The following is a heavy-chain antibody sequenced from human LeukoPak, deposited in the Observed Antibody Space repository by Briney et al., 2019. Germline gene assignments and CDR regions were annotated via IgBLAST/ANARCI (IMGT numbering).Heavy chain of an antibody. V-gene: IGHV3-15*01. J-gene: IGHJ4*02. CDR3: TTRVQLWSRDY. CDR1: GFTFSNAW. Sequence: GGSLRLSCAASGFTFSNAWMSWVRQAPGKGLEWVGRIKSKTDGGTTDYAAPVKGRFTISRDDSKNTLYLQMNSLKTEDTAMYYCTTRVQLWSRDYWGQGTLVTVSS. D-gene: IGHD5-18*01. CDR2: IKSKTDGGTT.